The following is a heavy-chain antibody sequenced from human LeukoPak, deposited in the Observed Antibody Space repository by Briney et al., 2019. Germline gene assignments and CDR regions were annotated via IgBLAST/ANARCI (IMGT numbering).Heavy chain of an antibody. V-gene: IGHV4-34*01. D-gene: IGHD5-12*01. CDR1: GGSFSGYH. CDR3: ARVGEMATIRVFDY. Sequence: SETLSLTCAVYGGSFSGYHWSWIRQPPGKGLEWIGEINHSGSTNYNPSLKSRVTISVDTSKNQFSLKLSSVTAADTAVYYCARVGEMATIRVFDYWGQGTLVTVSS. J-gene: IGHJ4*02. CDR2: INHSGST.